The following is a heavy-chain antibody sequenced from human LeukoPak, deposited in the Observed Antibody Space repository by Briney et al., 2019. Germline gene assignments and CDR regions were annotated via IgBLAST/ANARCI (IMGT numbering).Heavy chain of an antibody. D-gene: IGHD3-10*01. CDR1: GYTFTSYD. CDR3: ARMYYFDSGSDNWFDP. CDR2: MNPNSGNT. J-gene: IGHJ5*02. V-gene: IGHV1-8*01. Sequence: ASVKVSCKASGYTFTSYDINWVRQATRQGLEWMGWMNPNSGNTGYAQKFQGRVTMTRDTSISTAYMELSSLRSEDTAVYYCARMYYFDSGSDNWFDPWGQGTLVTVSS.